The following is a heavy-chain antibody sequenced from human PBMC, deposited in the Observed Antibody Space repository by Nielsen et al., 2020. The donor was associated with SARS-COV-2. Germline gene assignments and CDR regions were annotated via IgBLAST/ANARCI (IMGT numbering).Heavy chain of an antibody. V-gene: IGHV3-73*01. CDR3: TTSGSGKGLDWFDP. CDR2: IRSKANSYAT. CDR1: GFTFSGSA. J-gene: IGHJ5*02. Sequence: GESLKISCAASGFTFSGSAMHWVRQAPGKGLEWVGCIRSKANSYATAYAASVKGRFTISRDDSKNTAYLQMNSLKTEDTAVYYCTTSGSGKGLDWFDPWGQGTLVTVSS. D-gene: IGHD3-10*01.